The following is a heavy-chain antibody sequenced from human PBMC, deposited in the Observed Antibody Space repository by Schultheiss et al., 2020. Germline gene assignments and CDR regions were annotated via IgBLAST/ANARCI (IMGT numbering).Heavy chain of an antibody. Sequence: VKVSCKASGGTFSSYAISWVRQAPGQGLEWMGGIIPIFGTANYAQKFQGRVTITADESTSTAYMELSRLRSDDTAVYYCARGISSSSPLDYWGQGTLVTVSS. V-gene: IGHV1-69*01. CDR2: IIPIFGTA. CDR1: GGTFSSYA. D-gene: IGHD6-6*01. CDR3: ARGISSSSPLDY. J-gene: IGHJ4*02.